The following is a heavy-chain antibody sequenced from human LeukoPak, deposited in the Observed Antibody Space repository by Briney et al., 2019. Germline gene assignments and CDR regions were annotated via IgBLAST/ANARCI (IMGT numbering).Heavy chain of an antibody. CDR3: ARWGSNFWSGYYLDY. V-gene: IGHV3-7*05. D-gene: IGHD3-3*01. Sequence: GGSLRLSCAAFGFTFSDYWMSWVRQAPGKGLDWVASIKEDGSEKYYVDSVKGRFTISRESAKNSLFLQMNSLRAEDTAVYYCARWGSNFWSGYYLDYWGQGTLVTVSS. J-gene: IGHJ4*02. CDR2: IKEDGSEK. CDR1: GFTFSDYW.